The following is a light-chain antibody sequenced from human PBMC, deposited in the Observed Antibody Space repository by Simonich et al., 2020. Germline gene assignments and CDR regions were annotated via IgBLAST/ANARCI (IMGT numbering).Light chain of an antibody. V-gene: IGLV2-14*01. Sequence: QSALTQPASVSGSPGQSITISCPGTSSDVGGYNYVSWYQQHPGKAPKLMLYDVSKRPAGVANRFYGSKSGNTASLTISGLQAEDEADYYCSSYTSSSTWVFGGGTKLTVL. J-gene: IGLJ3*02. CDR1: SSDVGGYNY. CDR3: SSYTSSSTWV. CDR2: DVS.